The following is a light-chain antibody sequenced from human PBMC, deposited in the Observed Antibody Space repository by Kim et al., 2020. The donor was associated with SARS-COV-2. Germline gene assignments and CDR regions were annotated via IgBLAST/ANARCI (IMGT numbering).Light chain of an antibody. CDR1: SSNIGSNY. J-gene: IGLJ2*01. Sequence: PGQRVTISCSRSSSNIGSNYVYWYQQLPGTAPKLLIYRNNQRPSGVPDRFSGSKSGTSASLAISGLRSEDEADYYCASWDDSLTVVFGGGTQLTVL. CDR2: RNN. V-gene: IGLV1-47*01. CDR3: ASWDDSLTVV.